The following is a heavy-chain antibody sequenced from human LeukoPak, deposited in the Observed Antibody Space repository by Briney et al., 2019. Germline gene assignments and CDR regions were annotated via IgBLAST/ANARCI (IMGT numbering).Heavy chain of an antibody. V-gene: IGHV3-21*01. D-gene: IGHD5-18*01. CDR3: ARDTDTAMAYYYYYYYMDV. Sequence: GGSLRLSCAASGFTFSSYSMNWVRQAPGKGLEWVSSISSSSSYIYYADSVKGRFTISRDNAKNSLYLQMNSLRAEDTAVYYCARDTDTAMAYYYYYYYMDVWGKGTTVTVSS. CDR2: ISSSSSYI. J-gene: IGHJ6*03. CDR1: GFTFSSYS.